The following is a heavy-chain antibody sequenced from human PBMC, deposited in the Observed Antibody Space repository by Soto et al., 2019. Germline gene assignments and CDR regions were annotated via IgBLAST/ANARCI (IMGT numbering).Heavy chain of an antibody. CDR3: AREGGSSLDY. V-gene: IGHV4-59*01. D-gene: IGHD6-6*01. CDR1: GDSISFNY. J-gene: IGHJ4*02. CDR2: IYYSGST. Sequence: PWETLSLTGTVSGDSISFNYWSWIRQPPGKALEWIGFIYYSGSTDYNPSLKSRVTISIDTSKNQFSLKLRSVTAADTAVYYCAREGGSSLDYWGQGTLVTVSS.